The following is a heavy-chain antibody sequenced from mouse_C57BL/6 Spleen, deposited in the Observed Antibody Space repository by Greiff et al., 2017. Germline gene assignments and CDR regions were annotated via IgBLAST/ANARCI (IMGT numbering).Heavy chain of an antibody. CDR2: IYPGDGDT. CDR3: ARGGVKRAWFAY. V-gene: IGHV1-80*01. Sequence: QVQLKQSGAELVKPGASVKISCKASGYAFSSYWMNWVKQRPGKGLEWIGQIYPGDGDTNYNGKFKGKATLTADKSSSTAYMQLSSLTSEDSAVYFCARGGVKRAWFAYWGQGTLVTVSA. J-gene: IGHJ3*01. CDR1: GYAFSSYW. D-gene: IGHD1-3*01.